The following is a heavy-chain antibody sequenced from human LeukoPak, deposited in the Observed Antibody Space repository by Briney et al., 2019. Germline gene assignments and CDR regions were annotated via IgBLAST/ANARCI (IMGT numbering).Heavy chain of an antibody. Sequence: ASVKVSCKASGYTSTSYDINWVRQATGQGLEWMGWMNPNSGNTGYAQKFQGRVTMTRNTSISTAYMELSSLRSEDTAVYYCARVVSMGVAATGYWGQGTLVTVSS. J-gene: IGHJ4*02. CDR1: GYTSTSYD. D-gene: IGHD2-15*01. V-gene: IGHV1-8*01. CDR3: ARVVSMGVAATGY. CDR2: MNPNSGNT.